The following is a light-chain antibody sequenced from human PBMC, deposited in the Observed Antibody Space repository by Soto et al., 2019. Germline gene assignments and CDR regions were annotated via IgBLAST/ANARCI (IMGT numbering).Light chain of an antibody. CDR2: GAS. CDR3: QQYNNWPPCR. V-gene: IGKV3-15*01. J-gene: IGKJ2*04. Sequence: SLAAVSLYQGERATHSCRASQSVSSYLAWYQQKPGQAPRLLIYGASTRATGIPARFSGSGSGTEFTLTISSLQSEDFAVHYCQQYNNWPPCRFG. CDR1: QSVSSY.